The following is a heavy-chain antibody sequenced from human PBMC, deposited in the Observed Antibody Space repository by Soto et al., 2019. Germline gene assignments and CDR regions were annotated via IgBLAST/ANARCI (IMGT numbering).Heavy chain of an antibody. CDR1: GGTFSNYA. D-gene: IGHD6-6*01. CDR2: IIPIFGAA. CDR3: AKSVSASSYSSSDYYGMDV. V-gene: IGHV1-69*13. Sequence: SVKVSCKASGGTFSNYAVSWVRQAPGQGLEWMGGIIPIFGAATFAQKFQGRVAINVDASTSTVYMELRSLTFEDTAMYYCAKSVSASSYSSSDYYGMDVWGQGTTVTVPS. J-gene: IGHJ6*02.